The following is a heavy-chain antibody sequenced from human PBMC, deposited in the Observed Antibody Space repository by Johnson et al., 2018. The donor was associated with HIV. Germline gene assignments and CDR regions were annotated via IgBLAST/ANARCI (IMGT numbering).Heavy chain of an antibody. CDR1: GFTFDDYG. J-gene: IGHJ3*02. CDR2: IDWNSGRT. Sequence: VQLVESGGRVVRPGGSLRLSCAASGFTFDDYGMTWVRQAPGKGLEWVSGIDWNSGRTGYADSVKGRFTISRDNAMNSLYLQMNTVRAEDTAVYYCAKVIAVAGTGAFDIWGQGTMVTVSS. V-gene: IGHV3-20*04. CDR3: AKVIAVAGTGAFDI. D-gene: IGHD6-19*01.